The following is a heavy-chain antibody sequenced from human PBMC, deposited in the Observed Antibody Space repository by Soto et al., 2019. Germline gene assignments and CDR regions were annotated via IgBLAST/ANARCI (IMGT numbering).Heavy chain of an antibody. CDR3: AKDQEWDHDPFDI. D-gene: IGHD1-26*01. CDR1: GLTFSRYG. CDR2: ISYDGSLE. Sequence: QVQLVESGGGVVKPGRSLRLSCGASGLTFSRYGMHWVRQAPGMGLEWVALISYDGSLEYYSDSVKGRFTISRDNSKNTLYLQMNSLRAEDTAMYYCAKDQEWDHDPFDIWGQGTMVTVSS. J-gene: IGHJ3*02. V-gene: IGHV3-30*18.